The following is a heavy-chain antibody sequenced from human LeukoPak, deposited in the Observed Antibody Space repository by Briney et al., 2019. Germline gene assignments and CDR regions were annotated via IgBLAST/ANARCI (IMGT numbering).Heavy chain of an antibody. J-gene: IGHJ4*02. CDR1: GFTFSSYG. Sequence: PGGSLRLSCAASGFTFSSYGMHWVRQAPGKGLDWVAVISNDGSKKYYADSVKGRFTISRDNSKNTLYLQMNSLRAEDTAVYYCAKDFGLAIFGVVIATSFDYWGQGTLVTVSS. D-gene: IGHD3-3*01. V-gene: IGHV3-30*18. CDR3: AKDFGLAIFGVVIATSFDY. CDR2: ISNDGSKK.